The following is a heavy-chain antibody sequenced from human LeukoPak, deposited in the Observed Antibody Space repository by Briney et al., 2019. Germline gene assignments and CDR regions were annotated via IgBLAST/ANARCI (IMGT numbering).Heavy chain of an antibody. V-gene: IGHV3-21*06. CDR1: GFTFSSYT. D-gene: IGHD3-9*01. CDR2: ISSSSSYI. CDR3: ARDTYDILTGYYKLAFDI. Sequence: GGSLRLSCAASGFTFSSYTMNWVRQAPGKGLEWVSSISSSSSYIYYADSVKGRFTISRDNAKNSLYLQMNSLRAEDTAVYYCARDTYDILTGYYKLAFDIWSQGTMVTVSS. J-gene: IGHJ3*02.